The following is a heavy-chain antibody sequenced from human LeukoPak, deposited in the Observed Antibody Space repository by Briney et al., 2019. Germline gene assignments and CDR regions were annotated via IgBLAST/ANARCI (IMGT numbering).Heavy chain of an antibody. CDR3: AREVGR. CDR1: GYSISSGYY. V-gene: IGHV4-38-2*02. Sequence: LETLSLTCTVSGYSISSGYYWGWIRQPPGKGLEWIGSIYHSGSTYYNPSLKSRVTISVDTSKNQFSLKLSSVTAADTAVYYCAREVGRWGQGTLVTVSS. CDR2: IYHSGST. J-gene: IGHJ4*02.